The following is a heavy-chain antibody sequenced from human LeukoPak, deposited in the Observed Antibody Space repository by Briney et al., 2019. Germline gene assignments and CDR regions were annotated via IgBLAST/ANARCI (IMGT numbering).Heavy chain of an antibody. V-gene: IGHV3-74*03. J-gene: IGHJ4*02. CDR1: GFTFSRYW. D-gene: IGHD2-15*01. CDR3: ARALYCSGGSCYSRPFDY. Sequence: PGGSLRLSCAASGFTFSRYWMHWVRQAPGKGLMWVSRISPDGSTTLYADSVKGRFTISRDNAKNTLYLQMNSLGAEDTAVYYCARALYCSGGSCYSRPFDYWGQGTLVTVSS. CDR2: ISPDGSTT.